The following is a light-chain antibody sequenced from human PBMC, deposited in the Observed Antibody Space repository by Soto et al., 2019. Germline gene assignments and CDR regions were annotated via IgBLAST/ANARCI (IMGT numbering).Light chain of an antibody. J-gene: IGKJ1*01. CDR2: LTS. CDR3: QQYGSSPRT. CDR1: QAVNTR. V-gene: IGKV3D-11*03. Sequence: EIVLTQSPATLSSFPGDRVTLSCRASQAVNTRLAWYQHKPGQAPRLLIYLTSNRAAGIPARFSGSGSETDFTLTISDVEPEDFAVYYCQQYGSSPRTFGQGTKVEIK.